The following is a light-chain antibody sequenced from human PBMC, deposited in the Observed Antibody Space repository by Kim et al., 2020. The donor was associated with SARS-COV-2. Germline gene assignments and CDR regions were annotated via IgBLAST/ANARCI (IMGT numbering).Light chain of an antibody. Sequence: VPLSLSPGERATRSCGTSQTVSNYLAWYQQKPGQAPRLLIYDASNRATGIPVRFSGSGSGTDFSLTISNLEPEDFAVYYCQYRRTFGQGTKVDIK. J-gene: IGKJ1*01. CDR2: DAS. CDR3: QYRRT. CDR1: QTVSNY. V-gene: IGKV3-11*01.